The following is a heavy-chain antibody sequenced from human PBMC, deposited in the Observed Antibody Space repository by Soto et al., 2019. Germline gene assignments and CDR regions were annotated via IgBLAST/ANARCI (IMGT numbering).Heavy chain of an antibody. J-gene: IGHJ4*02. D-gene: IGHD2-21*02. CDR3: ASGGGNSVLHPPFDY. V-gene: IGHV1-3*01. CDR1: GYTFTSYA. Sequence: ASVKVSCKSSGYTFTSYAMHWVRQAPGQRLEWMGWINAGNGNTKYSQKFQGRVTITRDTSASTAYMELSSLRSEDTAVYYCASGGGNSVLHPPFDYWGQGALVTVSS. CDR2: INAGNGNT.